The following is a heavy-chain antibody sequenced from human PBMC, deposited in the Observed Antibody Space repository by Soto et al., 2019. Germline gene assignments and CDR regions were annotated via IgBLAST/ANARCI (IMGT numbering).Heavy chain of an antibody. J-gene: IGHJ6*02. V-gene: IGHV1-18*01. CDR1: GYTFTSYG. CDR2: ISAYNGNT. CDR3: ARELTDPGEYGMDV. D-gene: IGHD3-9*01. Sequence: QVQLVQSGAEVKKPWASVKVSCKASGYTFTSYGISWVRQAPGQGLEWMGWISAYNGNTNYAQKLQGRVTMTTDTATSTAYMDRRSLRSDDTAVYYCARELTDPGEYGMDVWGQGTTVTVSS.